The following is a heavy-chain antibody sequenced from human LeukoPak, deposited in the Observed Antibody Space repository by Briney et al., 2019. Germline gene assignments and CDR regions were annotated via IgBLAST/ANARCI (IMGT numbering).Heavy chain of an antibody. Sequence: GESLKISCKGFGDNFNKYWIVWVRQMPGKGLEWMGVIYLDDSETKYSPSFQGQVTISADKSISTAYLQWSSLKASDTAMYYCAKQSGYYSTEYFQHWGQGTLVTVSS. V-gene: IGHV5-51*01. CDR1: GDNFNKYW. D-gene: IGHD3-22*01. CDR2: IYLDDSET. J-gene: IGHJ1*01. CDR3: AKQSGYYSTEYFQH.